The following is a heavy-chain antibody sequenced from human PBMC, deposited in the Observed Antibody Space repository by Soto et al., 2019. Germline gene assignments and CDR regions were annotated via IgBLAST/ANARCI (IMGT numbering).Heavy chain of an antibody. Sequence: ASQQISYRTCGYTLRTYAMHWVSHGHRQRLERMEWINTGNGNSHYSQKFQSRVTFTRNISASTVYMNMSSLTSEDSAMYFCATNVEYFDPSAQATLVTV. D-gene: IGHD1-1*01. CDR2: INTGNGNS. V-gene: IGHV1-3*04. J-gene: IGHJ5*02. CDR1: GYTLRTYA. CDR3: ATNVEYFDP.